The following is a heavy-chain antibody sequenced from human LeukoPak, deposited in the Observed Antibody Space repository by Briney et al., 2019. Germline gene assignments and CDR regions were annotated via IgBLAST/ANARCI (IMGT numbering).Heavy chain of an antibody. CDR1: GGSISSYY. CDR2: IYTSGST. J-gene: IGHJ3*02. CDR3: ARYYGSGSHDAFDI. D-gene: IGHD3-10*01. V-gene: IGHV4-4*07. Sequence: SETLSLTCTVSGGSISSYYWSWIRQPAGKGLEWIGRIYTSGSTNYNPSLKSRVTMSVDTSKNQFSLKLSSVTAADTAVYSCARYYGSGSHDAFDIWGQGTMVTVSS.